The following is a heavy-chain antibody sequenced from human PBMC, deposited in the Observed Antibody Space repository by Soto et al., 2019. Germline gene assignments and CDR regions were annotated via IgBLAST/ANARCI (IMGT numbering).Heavy chain of an antibody. V-gene: IGHV1-69*13. Sequence: GASVKVSCKASGGTFSSYAISWVRQAPGQGLEWMGGIIPIFGTANYAQKFQGRVTITADESTSTAYMEQSSLRSEDTAVYYCARDPIDSSSSEVGYYYYGMDVWGQGTTVTVSS. CDR2: IIPIFGTA. CDR1: GGTFSSYA. CDR3: ARDPIDSSSSEVGYYYYGMDV. D-gene: IGHD6-6*01. J-gene: IGHJ6*02.